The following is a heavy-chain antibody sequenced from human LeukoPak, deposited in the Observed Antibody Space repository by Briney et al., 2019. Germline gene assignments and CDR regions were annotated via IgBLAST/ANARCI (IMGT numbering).Heavy chain of an antibody. D-gene: IGHD2-21*02. CDR2: INPSGGST. J-gene: IGHJ4*02. Sequence: ASVKVSCKASGYTFTSYYMHWVRQAPGQGLEWMGIINPSGGSTSYAQKFQGRVTMTRDTSTSTVYMELSSLGSEDTAVYYCARARGDCPFGYWGQGTLVTVSS. CDR3: ARARGDCPFGY. CDR1: GYTFTSYY. V-gene: IGHV1-46*01.